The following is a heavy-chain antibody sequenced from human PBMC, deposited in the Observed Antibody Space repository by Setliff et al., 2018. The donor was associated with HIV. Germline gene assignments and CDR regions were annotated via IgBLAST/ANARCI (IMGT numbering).Heavy chain of an antibody. V-gene: IGHV4-38-2*02. J-gene: IGHJ1*01. CDR2: IHDSGRT. CDR1: GYSLTSGYY. Sequence: SETLSLTCGVSGYSLTSGYYWGWIRQPPGKGLEWIGSIHDSGRTYYNPSLKSRVTISVDTSKNQFSLKLSSVTAADTAVYYCARDPKYYYKYFQYCGPGTLVAVSS. D-gene: IGHD1-26*01. CDR3: ARDPKYYYKYFQY.